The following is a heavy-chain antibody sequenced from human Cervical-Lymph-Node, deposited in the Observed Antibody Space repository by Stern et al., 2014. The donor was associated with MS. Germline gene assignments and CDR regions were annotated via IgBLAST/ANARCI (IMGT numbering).Heavy chain of an antibody. CDR2: IAPVFGTT. J-gene: IGHJ4*02. Sequence: VQLVQSGAEVKKPGSSVKVSCKASGDTFSRYAINWVLQVPGQGLEWMGGIAPVFGTTNYAQKFQGRVTITADKSTNTAYMKLMTLRSEDTAVYYCARGGGLVGYFDYWGQGTLVSVSS. D-gene: IGHD1-26*01. CDR1: GDTFSRYA. CDR3: ARGGGLVGYFDY. V-gene: IGHV1-69*06.